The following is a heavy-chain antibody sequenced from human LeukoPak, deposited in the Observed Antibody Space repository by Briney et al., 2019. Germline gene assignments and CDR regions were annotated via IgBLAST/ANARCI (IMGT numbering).Heavy chain of an antibody. CDR2: ISGSGGST. CDR3: ATLIAPCSSTSCYKYY. Sequence: PGGSLRLSCAASGFTFSSYAMSWVRQAPGKGLEWVSAISGSGGSTYYADSVKGRFTISRDNSKNTLYLQMNSLRAEDTAVYYCATLIAPCSSTSCYKYYWGQGTLVTVSS. V-gene: IGHV3-23*01. CDR1: GFTFSSYA. D-gene: IGHD2-2*02. J-gene: IGHJ4*02.